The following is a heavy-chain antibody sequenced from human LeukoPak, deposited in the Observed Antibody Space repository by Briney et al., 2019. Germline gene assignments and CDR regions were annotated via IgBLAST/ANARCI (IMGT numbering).Heavy chain of an antibody. CDR3: ARYEAAAGNWFDP. CDR2: IIPIFGIA. Sequence: ASVKVSCKASGGTFSSYAINWVRQAPGQGLERMGRIIPIFGIANYAQKFQGRVTITADKSTSTAYMELSSLRSEDTAVYYCARYEAAAGNWFDPWGQGTLVTVSS. D-gene: IGHD6-13*01. J-gene: IGHJ5*02. CDR1: GGTFSSYA. V-gene: IGHV1-69*04.